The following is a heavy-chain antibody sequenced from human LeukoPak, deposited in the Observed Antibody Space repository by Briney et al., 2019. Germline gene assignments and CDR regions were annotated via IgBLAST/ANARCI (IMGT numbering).Heavy chain of an antibody. V-gene: IGHV1-69*04. CDR3: ARQGGDYDNWFDP. J-gene: IGHJ5*02. D-gene: IGHD4-17*01. CDR2: IIPILGIA. Sequence: SVKVSCKASGYTFTKYAINWVRQAPGQGLEWMGRIIPILGIANYAQKFQGRVTITADKSTSTAYMELSSLRSEDAAVYYCARQGGDYDNWFDPWGQGTLVTVSS. CDR1: GYTFTKYA.